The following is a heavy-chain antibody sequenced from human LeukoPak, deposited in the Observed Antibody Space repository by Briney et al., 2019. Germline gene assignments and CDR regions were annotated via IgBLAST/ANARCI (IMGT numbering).Heavy chain of an antibody. Sequence: PGGSLRLSCAASGFTFSSYGMSWVRQAPGKGLEWVSAISGSGGSTYYADSVKGRFTISRDNSKNTLYLQMNSLRAENTAVYYCAHGTMYQLDYWGQGTLVTVSS. CDR3: AHGTMYQLDY. CDR1: GFTFSSYG. CDR2: ISGSGGST. V-gene: IGHV3-23*01. J-gene: IGHJ4*02. D-gene: IGHD2-2*01.